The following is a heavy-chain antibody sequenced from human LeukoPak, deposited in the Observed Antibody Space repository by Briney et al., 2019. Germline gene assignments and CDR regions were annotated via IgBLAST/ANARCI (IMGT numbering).Heavy chain of an antibody. CDR3: ARVRLYYGSGSYDRFDY. Sequence: PSETLSLTCTVSGGSISSSRYYWGWIRQPPGKGLEWIGSIYYSGSTYYNPSLKSRVTISVDTSKNQFSLKLSSVTAADTAVYYCARVRLYYGSGSYDRFDYWGQGTLVTVSS. J-gene: IGHJ4*02. CDR2: IYYSGST. V-gene: IGHV4-39*01. CDR1: GGSISSSRYY. D-gene: IGHD3-10*01.